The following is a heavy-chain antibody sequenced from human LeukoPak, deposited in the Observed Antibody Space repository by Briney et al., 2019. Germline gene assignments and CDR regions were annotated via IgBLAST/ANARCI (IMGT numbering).Heavy chain of an antibody. V-gene: IGHV1-3*01. CDR2: INAGNGNT. D-gene: IGHD3-3*01. Sequence: ASVKVSCKASGYTFTSYAMHWVRQAPGQRLEWMGWINAGNGNTKYSQKFQGRVTITRDTSASTAYMELSSLRSEDTAVYYCARDRMYYDFWSGYSGEAFDIWGQGTMVTVSS. J-gene: IGHJ3*02. CDR3: ARDRMYYDFWSGYSGEAFDI. CDR1: GYTFTSYA.